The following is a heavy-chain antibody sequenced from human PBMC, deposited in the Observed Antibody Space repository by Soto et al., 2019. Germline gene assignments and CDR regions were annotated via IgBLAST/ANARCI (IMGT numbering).Heavy chain of an antibody. V-gene: IGHV3-30*18. CDR1: GFTFSSYG. CDR3: AKEGHLYEILTGYRSYYGMDV. Sequence: QVQLVESGGGVVQPGRSLRLSCAASGFTFSSYGMHWVRQAPGKGLEWVAVISYDGSNKYYADSVKGRFTISRDNSKNTLYLQMNSLRAEDTAVYYCAKEGHLYEILTGYRSYYGMDVWGQGTTVTVSS. D-gene: IGHD3-9*01. CDR2: ISYDGSNK. J-gene: IGHJ6*02.